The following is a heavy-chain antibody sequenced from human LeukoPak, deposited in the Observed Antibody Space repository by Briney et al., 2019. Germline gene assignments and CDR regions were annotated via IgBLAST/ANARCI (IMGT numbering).Heavy chain of an antibody. CDR2: INHSGST. V-gene: IGHV4-34*01. J-gene: IGHJ4*02. D-gene: IGHD3-10*01. Sequence: SETLSLTCAVYGGSFSGYYWSWIRQPPGKGLEWIGEINHSGSTNYNPSLKSRVTISVDTSKNQFSLKLSSVTAADTSVYYCARDLGWFGESYWGQGTLVTVSS. CDR1: GGSFSGYY. CDR3: ARDLGWFGESY.